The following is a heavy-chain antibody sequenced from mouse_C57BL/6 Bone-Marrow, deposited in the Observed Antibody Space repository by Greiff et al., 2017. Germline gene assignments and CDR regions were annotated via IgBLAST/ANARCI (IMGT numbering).Heavy chain of an antibody. V-gene: IGHV3-1*01. D-gene: IGHD2-4*01. Sequence: EVQGVESGPGMVKPSQSLSLTCTVTGYSITSGYDWHWIRHFPGNKLEWMGYISYSGSTNYNPSLKSRISITHDTSKNHFFLKLNLVTTEDTAAYYCARGYDSFAYWGQGTLVTVSA. CDR1: GYSITSGYD. J-gene: IGHJ3*01. CDR2: ISYSGST. CDR3: ARGYDSFAY.